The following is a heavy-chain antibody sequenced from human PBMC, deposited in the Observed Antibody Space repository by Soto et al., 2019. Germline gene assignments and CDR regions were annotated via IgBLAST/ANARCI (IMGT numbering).Heavy chain of an antibody. CDR2: INHSGST. J-gene: IGHJ4*02. CDR3: ARMGYYDSWSGPTSAFDY. Sequence: PSETLSLTCAVYGGSFSGYYWSWIRQPPGKGLEWIGEINHSGSTNYNPSLKSRVTISVDTSKNQFSLKLSSVTAADTAVYYCARMGYYDSWSGPTSAFDYWGQGTLVTVSS. D-gene: IGHD3-3*01. CDR1: GGSFSGYY. V-gene: IGHV4-34*01.